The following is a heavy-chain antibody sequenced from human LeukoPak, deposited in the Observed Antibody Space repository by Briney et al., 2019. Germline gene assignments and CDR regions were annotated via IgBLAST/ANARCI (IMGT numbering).Heavy chain of an antibody. D-gene: IGHD5-18*01. Sequence: GGSLRLSCAASGFTFKNYWMHWVRQAPGTGLVWGSRIDHDGSGTSYADSVKGRFTVSRDNAKSTLYLQMNTLRAEDTAVYYCVRDLPQTGYSYDYWGQGTLVTVSS. CDR3: VRDLPQTGYSYDY. CDR1: GFTFKNYW. V-gene: IGHV3-74*01. J-gene: IGHJ4*02. CDR2: IDHDGSGT.